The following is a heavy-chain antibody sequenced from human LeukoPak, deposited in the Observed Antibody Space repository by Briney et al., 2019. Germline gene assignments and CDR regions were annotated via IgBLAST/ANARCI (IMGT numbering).Heavy chain of an antibody. CDR3: AREPASGGYYDYYYGMDV. CDR1: GFTFSSYG. CDR2: IWYDGSNK. Sequence: GGSLRLSCAASGFTFSSYGMHWVRQAPGKGLEWVAVIWYDGSNKYYADSVKGRFTISRDNSKNTLYLQMNSLRAEDTAVYYCAREPASGGYYDYYYGMDVWGQGTTVTVSS. J-gene: IGHJ6*02. D-gene: IGHD1-26*01. V-gene: IGHV3-33*01.